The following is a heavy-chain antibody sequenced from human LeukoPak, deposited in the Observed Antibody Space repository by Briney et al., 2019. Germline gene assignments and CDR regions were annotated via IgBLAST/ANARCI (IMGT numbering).Heavy chain of an antibody. V-gene: IGHV1-69*04. CDR3: ASARGWLQLTPMDY. CDR2: IIPILGIA. Sequence: SVKVSCKASGGTFSSYAISWLRQAPGQGLEWMGRIIPILGIANYAQKFQGRVTITADKSTSTAYMELSSLRSEDTAVYYCASARGWLQLTPMDYWGQGTLVTVSS. J-gene: IGHJ4*02. D-gene: IGHD5-24*01. CDR1: GGTFSSYA.